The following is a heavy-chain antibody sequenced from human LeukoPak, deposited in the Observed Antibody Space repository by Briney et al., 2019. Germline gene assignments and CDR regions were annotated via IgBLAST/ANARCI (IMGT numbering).Heavy chain of an antibody. CDR1: GFTFSSYS. D-gene: IGHD3-3*01. V-gene: IGHV3-48*01. CDR2: ISSSSSTI. J-gene: IGHJ4*02. CDR3: ARADSYYDFWSTAYYFDY. Sequence: PGGSLRLSXAASGFTFSSYSMNWVRQAPGKGLEWVSYISSSSSTIYYADSVKGRFTISRDNAKNSLYLQMNSLRAEDTAVYYCARADSYYDFWSTAYYFDYWGQGTLVTVSS.